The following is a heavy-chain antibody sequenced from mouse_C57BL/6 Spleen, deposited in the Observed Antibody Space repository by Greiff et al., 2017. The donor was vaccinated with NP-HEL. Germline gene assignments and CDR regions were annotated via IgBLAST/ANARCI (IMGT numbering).Heavy chain of an antibody. CDR1: GYAFSSSW. J-gene: IGHJ1*03. V-gene: IGHV1-82*01. D-gene: IGHD2-14*01. CDR2: IYPGDGDT. CDR3: ARGGTKDYWYFDV. Sequence: QVQLKESGPELVKPGASVKISCKASGYAFSSSWMNWVKQRPGKGLEWIGRIYPGDGDTNYNGKFKGKATLTADKSSSTAYMQLSSLTSEDSAVYFCARGGTKDYWYFDVWGTGTTVTVSS.